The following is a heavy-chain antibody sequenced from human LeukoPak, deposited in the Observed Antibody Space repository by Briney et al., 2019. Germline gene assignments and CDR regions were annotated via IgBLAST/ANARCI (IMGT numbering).Heavy chain of an antibody. CDR2: INPNSGDT. Sequence: ASVKVSCKASGYTFTGYYMHWVRQAPGQGLEWMGWINPNSGDTNYAQKFQGRVTMTRDTSISTAYMELSRLRSDDTAVYYCARDKSGSSGWYSYFDFWGRGTLVTVSS. D-gene: IGHD6-19*01. V-gene: IGHV1-2*02. CDR1: GYTFTGYY. J-gene: IGHJ4*02. CDR3: ARDKSGSSGWYSYFDF.